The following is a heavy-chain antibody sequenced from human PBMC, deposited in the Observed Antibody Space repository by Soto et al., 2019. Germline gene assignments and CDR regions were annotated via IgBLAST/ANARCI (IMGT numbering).Heavy chain of an antibody. CDR1: GGTFSSYA. Sequence: QVQLVQSGAEVKKTGSSVKVSCKASGGTFSSYAISWVRQAPGQGLEWMGGIIPIFGTANYAQKFQGRVTITADESTSTAYMELSSLRSEDTAVYYCARLYYYDSSGYYPSRYFDYWGQVTLVTVSS. V-gene: IGHV1-69*01. CDR2: IIPIFGTA. D-gene: IGHD3-22*01. CDR3: ARLYYYDSSGYYPSRYFDY. J-gene: IGHJ4*02.